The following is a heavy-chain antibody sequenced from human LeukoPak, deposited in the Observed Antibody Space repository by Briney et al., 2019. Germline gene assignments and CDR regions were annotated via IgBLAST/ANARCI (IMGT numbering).Heavy chain of an antibody. Sequence: PSQTLSLTCTVSGGSISSGSYYWNWIRQPAGKGLEWIGRIYSSGSTNYNPSLKSRVTISVDTSKNQFSLKLSSVTAEDTAVYYCARDAFDAFDIWGQGTMVTVSS. CDR2: IYSSGST. CDR1: GGSISSGSYY. CDR3: ARDAFDAFDI. J-gene: IGHJ3*02. V-gene: IGHV4-61*02.